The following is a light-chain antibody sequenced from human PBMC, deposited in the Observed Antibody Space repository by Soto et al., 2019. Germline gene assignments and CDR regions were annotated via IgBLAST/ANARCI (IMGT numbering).Light chain of an antibody. V-gene: IGLV2-23*03. Sequence: QSALTQPASVSGSPGQSITISCTGTSSDVGSYNLVSWYQQHPGKAPKLMIYEGSQRPSGVSNRFSGSTSGNTASLTISGLQAEDEADYYCCSYAGSSTVVVFGGGTKVTVL. J-gene: IGLJ2*01. CDR2: EGS. CDR1: SSDVGSYNL. CDR3: CSYAGSSTVVV.